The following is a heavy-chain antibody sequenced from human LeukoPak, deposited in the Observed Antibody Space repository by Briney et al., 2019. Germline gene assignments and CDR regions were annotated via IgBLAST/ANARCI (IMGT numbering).Heavy chain of an antibody. CDR3: ARGFRDGKGHCSSSNCYMPDY. Sequence: PGESLKISCQGSGYSFTSNWIGWVRQMPGKGLEWMGIIYPGDSDTTYSPSFQGQVSISADKSISTAHLQWSSLKASDTAMYYCARGFRDGKGHCSSSNCYMPDYWGQGTLVTVSS. J-gene: IGHJ4*02. D-gene: IGHD2-2*02. V-gene: IGHV5-51*01. CDR2: IYPGDSDT. CDR1: GYSFTSNW.